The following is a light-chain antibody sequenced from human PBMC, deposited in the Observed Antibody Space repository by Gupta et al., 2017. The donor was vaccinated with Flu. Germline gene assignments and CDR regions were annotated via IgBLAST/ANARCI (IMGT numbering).Light chain of an antibody. J-gene: IGLJ2*01. V-gene: IGLV3-19*01. CDR3: NSRDSSGNHV. CDR2: GKN. Sequence: SELTQDPALSVALVQTVRITCQADSLRSYYASWYQQKPGQAPVLVIYGKNNRPSGIPDRFSGSSSGNTASLTITGAQAEDEADYYCNSRDSSGNHVFGGGTKLTVL. CDR1: SLRSYY.